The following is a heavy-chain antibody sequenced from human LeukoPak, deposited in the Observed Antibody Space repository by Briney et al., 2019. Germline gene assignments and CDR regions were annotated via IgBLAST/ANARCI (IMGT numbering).Heavy chain of an antibody. CDR3: ARDGYSSSWNWFDP. CDR2: IIPIFGTA. CDR1: GGTFSSYA. J-gene: IGHJ5*02. D-gene: IGHD6-13*01. Sequence: SVKVSCKASGGTFSSYAISWVRQAPGQGLEWMGGIIPIFGTANYAQKFQGRVTITADESTSTAYMELSSLRSEDTAVYYCARDGYSSSWNWFDPWGQGTPVTVSS. V-gene: IGHV1-69*13.